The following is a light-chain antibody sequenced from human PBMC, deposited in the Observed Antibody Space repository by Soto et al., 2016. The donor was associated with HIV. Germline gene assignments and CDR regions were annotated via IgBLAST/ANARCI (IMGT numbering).Light chain of an antibody. CDR2: QDN. CDR1: KLGNKY. Sequence: SYELTQPPSVSVSPGQTASITCSGDKLGNKYACWYQQKPGQSPVLVIHQDNKRPSGIPERFSGSNSGHTATLTISGTQAMDEADYCCQAWDSGTALFGGGTKLTVL. J-gene: IGLJ2*01. CDR3: QAWDSGTAL. V-gene: IGLV3-1*01.